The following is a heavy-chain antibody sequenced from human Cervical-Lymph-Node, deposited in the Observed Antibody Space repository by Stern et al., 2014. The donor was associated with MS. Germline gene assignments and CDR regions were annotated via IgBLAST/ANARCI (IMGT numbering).Heavy chain of an antibody. CDR2: IIPIIDLA. Sequence: VQLLESGAEVKEPGSSVKVSCKASGGTFTSYTFTWVRQAPGQGLEWMGMIIPIIDLAISAQRFQGRVTVTADNSTSTAYMELSNLRSDDTAVYYCAAHQMATTALDYWGQGTLVTVSS. V-gene: IGHV1-69*09. J-gene: IGHJ4*02. D-gene: IGHD5-24*01. CDR3: AAHQMATTALDY. CDR1: GGTFTSYT.